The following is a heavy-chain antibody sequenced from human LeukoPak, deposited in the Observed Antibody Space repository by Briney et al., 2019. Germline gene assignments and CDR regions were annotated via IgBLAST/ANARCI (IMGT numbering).Heavy chain of an antibody. CDR1: GGTLPSSGYY. V-gene: IGHV4-34*01. Sequence: SETLSLTCTVSGGTLPSSGYYWSWIRQPPGKGLEWIGEINHSGSTNYNPSLESRVTISVDTSKNQFSLKLSSVTAADTAVYYCARHSGGTYYVNFDPWGQGTLVTVSS. CDR2: INHSGST. D-gene: IGHD1-26*01. CDR3: ARHSGGTYYVNFDP. J-gene: IGHJ5*02.